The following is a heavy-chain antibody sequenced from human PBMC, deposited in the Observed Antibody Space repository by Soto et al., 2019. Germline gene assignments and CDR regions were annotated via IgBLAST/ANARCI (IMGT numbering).Heavy chain of an antibody. CDR1: GFTFSSYA. D-gene: IGHD3-3*01. CDR3: AKSGARMVEWLLTPNYYYYMDV. Sequence: GESLKISCAASGFTFSSYAMSWVRQAPGKGLEWVSAISGSGGSTYYADSVKGRFTISRDNSKNTLYLQMNSLRAEDTAVYYCAKSGARMVEWLLTPNYYYYMDVWGKGTTVTVSS. V-gene: IGHV3-23*01. CDR2: ISGSGGST. J-gene: IGHJ6*03.